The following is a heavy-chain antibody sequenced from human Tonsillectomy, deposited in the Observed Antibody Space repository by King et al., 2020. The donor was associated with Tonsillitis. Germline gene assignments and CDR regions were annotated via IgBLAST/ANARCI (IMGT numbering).Heavy chain of an antibody. CDR3: AKDRIPPVTIGVNAFDI. CDR1: GFTFSSYG. Sequence: QLVQSGGGVVQPGGSLRLSCAASGFTFSSYGMHWVRQAPGKGLEWVAFIRYDGSNKYYADSVKGRFTISRDNSKNTLYLQMNSLRAEDTAVYYCAKDRIPPVTIGVNAFDIWGQGTMVTVSS. D-gene: IGHD4-17*01. J-gene: IGHJ3*02. V-gene: IGHV3-30*02. CDR2: IRYDGSNK.